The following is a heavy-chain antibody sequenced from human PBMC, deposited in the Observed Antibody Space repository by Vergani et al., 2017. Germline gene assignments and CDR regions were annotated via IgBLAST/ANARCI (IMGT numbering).Heavy chain of an antibody. V-gene: IGHV3-20*04. J-gene: IGHJ4*02. CDR3: ARERNAYYDFWSGYYTQYYFDY. D-gene: IGHD3-3*01. CDR1: GFTFDDYG. Sequence: EVQLVESGGGVVRPGGSLRLSGAASGFTFDDYGMSWVRQAPGKGLEWVAGINWNGGSTGYADSVKGRFTISRDNAKNSLYLQMNSLRAEDTALYYCARERNAYYDFWSGYYTQYYFDYWGQGTLVTVSS. CDR2: INWNGGST.